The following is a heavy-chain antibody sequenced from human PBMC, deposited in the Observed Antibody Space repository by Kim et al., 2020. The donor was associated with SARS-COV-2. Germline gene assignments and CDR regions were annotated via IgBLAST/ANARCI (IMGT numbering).Heavy chain of an antibody. J-gene: IGHJ4*02. CDR1: GYSFTSYW. D-gene: IGHD3-22*01. CDR2: IYPGDSDT. V-gene: IGHV5-51*01. CDR3: ARHVRYYDSSGYQGRLDY. Sequence: GESLKISCKGSGYSFTSYWIGWVRQMSGKGLEWMGLIYPGDSDTRYSPSFQGQVTISADKSISTAYLQWSSLKASDTAMYYCARHVRYYDSSGYQGRLDYWGQGTLVTVSS.